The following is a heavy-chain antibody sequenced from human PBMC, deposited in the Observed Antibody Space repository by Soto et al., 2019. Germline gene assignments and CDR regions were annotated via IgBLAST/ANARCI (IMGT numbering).Heavy chain of an antibody. D-gene: IGHD2-15*01. V-gene: IGHV4-31*03. Sequence: SETLSLTCTVSGGSISSGGYYWSWIRQHPGKGLEWIGYIYYSGSTYYNPSLKSRVTISVDTSKNQFSLKLSSVTAADTAVYYCARGRAGYCSGGSCYFDNSHLPRFDYWGQGTLVTVSS. CDR3: ARGRAGYCSGGSCYFDNSHLPRFDY. CDR1: GGSISSGGYY. J-gene: IGHJ4*02. CDR2: IYYSGST.